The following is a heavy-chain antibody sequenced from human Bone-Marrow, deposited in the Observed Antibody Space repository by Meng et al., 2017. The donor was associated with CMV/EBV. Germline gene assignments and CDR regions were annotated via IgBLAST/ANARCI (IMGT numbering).Heavy chain of an antibody. Sequence: SETLSLTCTVSGGSISSSDYYWGWIRQPPGKGLEWIGEINHSGSTNYNPSLKSRVTISVDTSKNQFSLKLNSVTAADTALYYCARTTVTTGGWFDPWGQGTLVTVSS. CDR3: ARTTVTTGGWFDP. J-gene: IGHJ5*02. D-gene: IGHD4-17*01. CDR1: GGSISSSDYY. CDR2: INHSGST. V-gene: IGHV4-39*07.